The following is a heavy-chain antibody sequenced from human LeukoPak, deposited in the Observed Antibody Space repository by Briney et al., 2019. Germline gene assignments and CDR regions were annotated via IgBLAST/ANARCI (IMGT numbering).Heavy chain of an antibody. CDR3: TRDRGTYNWLDP. Sequence: QPGGSLKLSCAASGFTLSDSAIHWVRQASGKGLEWVVLIDRPAKSYATAYGASVGGRFTISRDDSKNTAYLQMDSLKTEDTALYYCTRDRGTYNWLDPWGQGTLVTVSS. J-gene: IGHJ5*02. D-gene: IGHD1-26*01. CDR1: GFTLSDSA. CDR2: IDRPAKSYAT. V-gene: IGHV3-73*01.